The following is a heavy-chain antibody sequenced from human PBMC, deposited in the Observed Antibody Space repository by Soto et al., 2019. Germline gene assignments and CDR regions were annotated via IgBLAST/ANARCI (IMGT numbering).Heavy chain of an antibody. CDR2: IYYSGST. Sequence: SETLSLTCTVSGGSISSSSYYWGWIRQPPGKGLEWIGSIYYSGSTYYNPSLKSRVTISVDTSKNQFSLKLSSVTAADTAVYYCAREMANYYGSGSYYTPPNGGMEVWGQGTTVTVSS. CDR1: GGSISSSSYY. D-gene: IGHD3-10*01. V-gene: IGHV4-39*01. J-gene: IGHJ6*02. CDR3: AREMANYYGSGSYYTPPNGGMEV.